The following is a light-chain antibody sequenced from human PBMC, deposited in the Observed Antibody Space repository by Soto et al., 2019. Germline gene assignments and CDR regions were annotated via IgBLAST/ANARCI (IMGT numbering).Light chain of an antibody. CDR1: SSNIGSNT. Sequence: QSVLTQPPSASGTPGQRVTISCSGSSSNIGSNTVNWYQQLPGTAPKLLIYSNNQRPSGVPDRFSGSKSGTSASLAISGLQSEAAADYYCAAWDDSLNGQVFVGGTKLTVL. CDR2: SNN. CDR3: AAWDDSLNGQV. J-gene: IGLJ2*01. V-gene: IGLV1-44*01.